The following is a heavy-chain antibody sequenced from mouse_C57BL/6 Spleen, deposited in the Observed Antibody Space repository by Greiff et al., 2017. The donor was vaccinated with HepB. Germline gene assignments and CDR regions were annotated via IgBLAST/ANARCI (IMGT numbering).Heavy chain of an antibody. J-gene: IGHJ3*01. CDR1: GYTFTDYY. Sequence: VQLQQSGAELVRPGASVKLSCKASGYTFTDYYISWVKQRPGQGLEWIARIYPGSGNTYYNEKFKGKATLTAEKSSSTAYMQLSSLTSEDSAVYYCASQGFAYGGQGTLVTVSA. CDR3: ASQGFAY. V-gene: IGHV1-76*01. CDR2: IYPGSGNT.